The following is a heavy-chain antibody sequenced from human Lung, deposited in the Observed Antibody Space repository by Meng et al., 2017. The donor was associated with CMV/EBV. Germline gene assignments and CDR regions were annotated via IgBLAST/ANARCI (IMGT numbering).Heavy chain of an antibody. CDR2: IYSGGSI. Sequence: GEXXKISCAASGFTVSSNYMSWVRQAPGKGLEWVSVIYSGGSIYYADSVKGRFTISRDNSKNTLYLQMNSLRAEDTAVYYCARNYDILTGPEVWCQGTTVTVSS. V-gene: IGHV3-66*02. J-gene: IGHJ6*02. CDR1: GFTVSSNY. D-gene: IGHD3-9*01. CDR3: ARNYDILTGPEV.